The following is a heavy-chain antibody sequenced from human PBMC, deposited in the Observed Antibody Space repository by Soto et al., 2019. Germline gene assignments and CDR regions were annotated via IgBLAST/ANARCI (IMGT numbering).Heavy chain of an antibody. Sequence: QVQLQESGPGLVKPSQTLSLTCTVSGGSISSGGYYWSWIRQHPGKGLEWIGYIYYSGSTYYKPSLKSRVTISVDTSKHQFSLKLSSVTAADTAVYYCARARGGAPNQAFQHWGQGTLVTVSS. CDR3: ARARGGAPNQAFQH. J-gene: IGHJ1*01. CDR2: IYYSGST. V-gene: IGHV4-31*03. CDR1: GGSISSGGYY. D-gene: IGHD3-10*01.